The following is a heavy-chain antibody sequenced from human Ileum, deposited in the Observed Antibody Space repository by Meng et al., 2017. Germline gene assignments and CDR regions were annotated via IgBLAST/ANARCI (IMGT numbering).Heavy chain of an antibody. CDR2: IWYDGSNK. Sequence: GGSLRLSCAASGFTFSSYGMHWVRQAPGKGLEWVAVIWYDGSNKYYADSVKGRFTISRDNSKNTLYLQMNSLRAEDTAVYYCARDGVVAINWFDPWGQGTTVTVSS. V-gene: IGHV3-33*01. CDR3: ARDGVVAINWFDP. CDR1: GFTFSSYG. D-gene: IGHD2-15*01. J-gene: IGHJ5*02.